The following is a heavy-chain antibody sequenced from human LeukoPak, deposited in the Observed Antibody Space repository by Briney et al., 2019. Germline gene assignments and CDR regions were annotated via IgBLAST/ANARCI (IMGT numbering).Heavy chain of an antibody. D-gene: IGHD1-26*01. CDR1: GYSISSGYY. V-gene: IGHV4-38-2*02. J-gene: IGHJ6*03. CDR2: IYHSGST. Sequence: ETLSLTCTVSGYSISSGYYWGWIRQPPGKGLEWIGSIYHSGSTYYNPSLKSRVTISVDTSKNQFSLKLSSVTAADTAVYYCARARSGGYYYYYMDVWGKGTTVTVSS. CDR3: ARARSGGYYYYYMDV.